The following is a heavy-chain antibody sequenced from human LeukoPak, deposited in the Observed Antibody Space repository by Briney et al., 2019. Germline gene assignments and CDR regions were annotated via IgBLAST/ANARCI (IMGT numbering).Heavy chain of an antibody. CDR3: ARVFHGDYVFDY. J-gene: IGHJ4*02. CDR2: ISGYNGNK. Sequence: ASVKVSCKASGYTFTSYGISWVRQAPGQGLEWLGWISGYNGNKNYAQKLQGRVTMTTDTPTSTAYMELRSLRYDDTAVYYCARVFHGDYVFDYWGQGTLVTVSS. V-gene: IGHV1-18*01. CDR1: GYTFTSYG. D-gene: IGHD4-17*01.